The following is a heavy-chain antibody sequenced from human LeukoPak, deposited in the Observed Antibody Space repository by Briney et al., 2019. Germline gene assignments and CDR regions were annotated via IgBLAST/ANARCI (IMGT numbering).Heavy chain of an antibody. CDR1: GDSISSGDYH. J-gene: IGHJ5*01. V-gene: IGHV4-30-4*01. D-gene: IGHD1-7*01. CDR2: IHSSGST. CDR3: ARAQKRGAFGNSYWFDS. Sequence: PSETLSLTCTVSGDSISSGDYHWSWIRQPPGKGLEWIGYIHSSGSTYYGPSLRSRLTISVDTSNNQFSLRLGSVTAADMAVYYCARAQKRGAFGNSYWFDSWGQGTLVTVSS.